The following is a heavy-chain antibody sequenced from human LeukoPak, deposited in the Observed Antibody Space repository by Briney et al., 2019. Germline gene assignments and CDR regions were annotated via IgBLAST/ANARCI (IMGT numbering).Heavy chain of an antibody. CDR3: ARDGFCSAGRCYGMDV. D-gene: IGHD2-15*01. J-gene: IGHJ6*02. CDR1: GFTFSNYW. V-gene: IGHV3-74*01. Sequence: GGSLRLSCAASGFTFSNYWMHWVRQAPGKGLVWVSRINSDGGSTDYADSVKGRFTISRDNAKNTLYLQMNSLRAGDTAVYYCARDGFCSAGRCYGMDVWGQGTTVTVSS. CDR2: INSDGGST.